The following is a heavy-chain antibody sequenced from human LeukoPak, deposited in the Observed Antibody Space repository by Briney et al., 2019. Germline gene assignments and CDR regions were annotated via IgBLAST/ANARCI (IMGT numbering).Heavy chain of an antibody. Sequence: PGGSLRLSCAASGFTFSNAWMSWVRQAPGKGLEWVGRIKRKSDGGTTDYAAPVKGRFTISRDDSKNTLFLQMNSLNTEDTAVYYCTTVELWLGRALLFWGQGSLVTVSS. D-gene: IGHD6-19*01. CDR2: IKRKSDGGTT. V-gene: IGHV3-15*01. CDR3: TTVELWLGRALLF. CDR1: GFTFSNAW. J-gene: IGHJ4*02.